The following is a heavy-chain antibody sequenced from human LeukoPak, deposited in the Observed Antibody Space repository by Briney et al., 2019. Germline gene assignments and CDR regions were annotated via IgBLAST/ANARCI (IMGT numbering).Heavy chain of an antibody. Sequence: GGSLRLSCAASGFTFSSYGMHWVRQAPGKGLEWVAVISYDGSNKYYADSVKGRFTISRDNSKNTLYLQMDSLRAEDTAVYYCAKDTQRGGWVIDYWGQGTLVTVSS. V-gene: IGHV3-30*18. J-gene: IGHJ4*02. D-gene: IGHD6-19*01. CDR2: ISYDGSNK. CDR3: AKDTQRGGWVIDY. CDR1: GFTFSSYG.